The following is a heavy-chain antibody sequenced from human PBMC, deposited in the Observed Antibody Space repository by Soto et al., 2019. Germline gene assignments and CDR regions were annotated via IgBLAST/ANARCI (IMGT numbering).Heavy chain of an antibody. Sequence: QVPLVQSGAEVKKPGASMKVSCKASGYTFTNYGISWVRQAPGQGLEWMGWINVYNGNTKYAQKLKGRVTMTTDTSTSTAYMELRSLRSDATAVHFCARDAAGGLFDYWGQGTLVTVSS. CDR2: INVYNGNT. V-gene: IGHV1-18*01. CDR1: GYTFTNYG. D-gene: IGHD3-16*01. J-gene: IGHJ4*02. CDR3: ARDAAGGLFDY.